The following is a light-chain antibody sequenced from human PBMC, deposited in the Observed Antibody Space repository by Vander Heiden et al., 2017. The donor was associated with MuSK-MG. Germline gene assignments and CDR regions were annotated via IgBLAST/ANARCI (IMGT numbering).Light chain of an antibody. V-gene: IGLV2-11*01. Sequence: SARTEPRSVCGSPGQSVPISCTGTSSDGGVYDYVSGYQHHPGKAQTLMMEVFRMRPSGVPVRFSFSNSGNTDSPSLSVRQAEDEAEDDYYSYAGTYTLSGVFGGGTKLTVL. CDR2: VFR. CDR1: SSDGGVYDY. CDR3: YSYAGTYTLSGV. J-gene: IGLJ3*02.